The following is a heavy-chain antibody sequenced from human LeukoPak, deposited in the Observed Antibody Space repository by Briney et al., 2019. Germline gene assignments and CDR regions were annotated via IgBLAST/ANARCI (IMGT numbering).Heavy chain of an antibody. CDR2: IYSGGGT. CDR1: GFAVSSNY. CDR3: ARGGYYYDSSGYYHDAFDI. J-gene: IGHJ3*02. Sequence: PGGSLRLSCAASGFAVSSNYRNWVRQAPGKGLKGVSIIYSGGGTYYANSVRGRFTISRDKSKNTLYLQMNSLRDEDTAVYYCARGGYYYDSSGYYHDAFDIWGQGTMVTVSS. V-gene: IGHV3-53*01. D-gene: IGHD3-22*01.